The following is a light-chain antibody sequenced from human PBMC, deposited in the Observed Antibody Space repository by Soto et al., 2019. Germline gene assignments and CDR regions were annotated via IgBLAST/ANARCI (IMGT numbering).Light chain of an antibody. CDR2: GAS. CDR1: QSVSSSY. Sequence: EIVLTQSPGTLSLSPGERATLSCRASQSVSSSYLAWYQQKPGQAPRLLIYGASSRATGIPDRLSGSGSGTDFTLTISRLEPEDFAVYYCQQYGSSPPKVTFGGGTKVEIK. J-gene: IGKJ4*01. V-gene: IGKV3-20*01. CDR3: QQYGSSPPKVT.